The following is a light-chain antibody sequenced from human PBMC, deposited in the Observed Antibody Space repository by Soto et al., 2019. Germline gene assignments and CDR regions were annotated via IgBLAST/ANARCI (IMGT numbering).Light chain of an antibody. Sequence: DIVMTQSQLSLPVTPGEPASISCRSSQSLLYSNGYNYLDWYLQKPGQSPQLLIYLGFNRASGVPDRFSGSGSGTDFTLKISRVEAEDVGVYYCMQALQTPVTFGGGTKVEIK. V-gene: IGKV2-28*01. CDR3: MQALQTPVT. CDR2: LGF. CDR1: QSLLYSNGYNY. J-gene: IGKJ4*01.